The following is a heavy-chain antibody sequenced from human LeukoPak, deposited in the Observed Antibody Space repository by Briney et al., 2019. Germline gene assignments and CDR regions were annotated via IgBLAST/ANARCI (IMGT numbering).Heavy chain of an antibody. CDR3: ARSARDYYGSGSYYPRGYESGPGDY. Sequence: ASVKVSCKASGYTFTSYGISWVRQAPGQGLEWMGWISAYNGNTNYAQKLQGRVTMTTDTSTSTAYMELRSLRSDDTAVYYCARSARDYYGSGSYYPRGYESGPGDYWGQGTLVTVSS. D-gene: IGHD3-10*01. CDR1: GYTFTSYG. V-gene: IGHV1-18*01. J-gene: IGHJ4*02. CDR2: ISAYNGNT.